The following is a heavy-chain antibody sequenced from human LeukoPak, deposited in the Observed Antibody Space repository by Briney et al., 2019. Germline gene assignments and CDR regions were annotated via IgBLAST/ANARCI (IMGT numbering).Heavy chain of an antibody. CDR1: GFTFSSYA. D-gene: IGHD5-18*01. V-gene: IGHV3-23*01. Sequence: GGSLRLSCAASGFTFSSYAMSWVRQAPGKGLEWVSAISGSGGSTYYADSVKGRFTISRDNSKNTLYLQMNSLRAEDTAVYYCAKDPTTTLDTAMVEPHYYSGMDVWGQGTTVTVSS. CDR2: ISGSGGST. CDR3: AKDPTTTLDTAMVEPHYYSGMDV. J-gene: IGHJ6*02.